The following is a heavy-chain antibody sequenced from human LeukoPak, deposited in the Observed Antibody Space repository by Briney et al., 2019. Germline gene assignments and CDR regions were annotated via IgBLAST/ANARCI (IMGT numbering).Heavy chain of an antibody. CDR2: ISVSGNA. J-gene: IGHJ5*02. CDR3: AKDMRSDP. CDR1: GVTLSSYA. Sequence: GSLRLSCAASGVTLSSYAMSWVRQAPGKGLELVSAISVSGNAYHADSVKGRFTISRDISKNTLYLQMNRLRAEDAAVYYCAKDMRSDPWGQGTLVTVSS. V-gene: IGHV3-23*01. D-gene: IGHD3-16*01.